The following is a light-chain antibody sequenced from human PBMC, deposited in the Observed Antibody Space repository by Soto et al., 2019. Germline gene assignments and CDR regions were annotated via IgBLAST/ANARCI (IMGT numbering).Light chain of an antibody. CDR2: DTS. V-gene: IGKV3D-20*01. J-gene: IGKJ4*01. CDR1: QRVSGVF. CDR3: HQYGISP. Sequence: DIVLTQSPATLSLSPGERATLYCGASQRVSGVFLAWYQQKPGLAPRLILYDTSFRATGIPDRFSGSGSGTEFSLTISRLEPEDFAVYYCHQYGISPFGGGTKVDIK.